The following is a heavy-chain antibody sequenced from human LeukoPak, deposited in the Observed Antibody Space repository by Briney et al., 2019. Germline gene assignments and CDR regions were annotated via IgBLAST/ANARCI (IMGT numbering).Heavy chain of an antibody. Sequence: SETLSLTCAVYGGSFSGYYWSWIRQPPGKGLEWIGEINHSGSTNYNPSLESRVTISVDTSKNQFSLKLSSVTAADTAMYYCATRPRHVFDIWGQGTMVTVYS. J-gene: IGHJ3*02. CDR1: GGSFSGYY. V-gene: IGHV4-34*01. CDR3: ATRPRHVFDI. CDR2: INHSGST.